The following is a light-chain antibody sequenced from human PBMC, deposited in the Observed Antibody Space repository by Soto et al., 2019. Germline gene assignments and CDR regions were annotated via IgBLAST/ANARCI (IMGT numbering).Light chain of an antibody. J-gene: IGKJ2*01. V-gene: IGKV3-15*01. CDR1: QSVGIS. CDR3: QQYGHWPPYT. CDR2: RAS. Sequence: EIVMTQSPATLSVSPGERATLSCRASQSVGISLAWYQQKPGQAPRLLIYRASTRATGIPDRFSGSGSGTEFTLTISSLQSDDFGIYYCQQYGHWPPYTFGQGTTLETK.